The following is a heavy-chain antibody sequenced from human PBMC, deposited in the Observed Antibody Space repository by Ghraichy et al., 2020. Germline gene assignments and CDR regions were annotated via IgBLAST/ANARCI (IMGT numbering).Heavy chain of an antibody. Sequence: GGSLRLSCAASEFTFSSYSMNWVRQAPGKGLEWVSSISSSSSYIYYADSVKGRFTISRDNAKNSLYLQMNSLRAEDTAVYYCARGGNIVVVPAAQDYYYYGMDVWGQGTTVTVSS. J-gene: IGHJ6*02. CDR3: ARGGNIVVVPAAQDYYYYGMDV. V-gene: IGHV3-21*01. CDR2: ISSSSSYI. D-gene: IGHD2-2*01. CDR1: EFTFSSYS.